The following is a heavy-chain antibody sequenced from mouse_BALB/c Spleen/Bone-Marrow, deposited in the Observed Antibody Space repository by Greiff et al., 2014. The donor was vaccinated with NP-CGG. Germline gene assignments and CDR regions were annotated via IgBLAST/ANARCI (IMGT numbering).Heavy chain of an antibody. V-gene: IGHV5-4*02. CDR1: GFTFSDYY. J-gene: IGHJ4*01. CDR2: ISDGSTYT. D-gene: IGHD2-14*01. Sequence: EVQVVESGGGLVKPGGSLKLSCAASGFTFSDYYMYWVRQTPEKRLEWVATISDGSTYTYYPDSVKGRFTISRXNAKNNLYLQMSSLKSEDTALYYCARDRGVQGYAMDYWGQGTSVTVSS. CDR3: ARDRGVQGYAMDY.